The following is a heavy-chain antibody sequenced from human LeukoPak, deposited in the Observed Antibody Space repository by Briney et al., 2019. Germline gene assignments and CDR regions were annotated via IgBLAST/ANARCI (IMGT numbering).Heavy chain of an antibody. D-gene: IGHD5-12*01. CDR1: GGTFSSYA. CDR3: ATRTPAGYSGYDHQPAYGMDV. V-gene: IGHV1-8*02. CDR2: MNPNSGNT. Sequence: ASVKVSCKASGGTFSSYAISWVRQATGQGLEWMGWMNPNSGNTGYAQKFQGRVTMTRNTSISTAYMELSSLRSEDTAVYYCATRTPAGYSGYDHQPAYGMDVWGQGTTVTVSS. J-gene: IGHJ6*02.